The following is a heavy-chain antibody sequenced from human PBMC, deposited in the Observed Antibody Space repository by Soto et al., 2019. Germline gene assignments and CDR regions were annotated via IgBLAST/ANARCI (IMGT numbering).Heavy chain of an antibody. Sequence: SVKVSCKASGGTFSSYAISWVRRAPGQGLEWMGGIIPIFGTANYAQKFQGRVTITADKSTSTAYMELSSLRSEDTAVYYCARDRRGQQLALQRFDPWGQGTLVTVSS. CDR1: GGTFSSYA. CDR2: IIPIFGTA. CDR3: ARDRRGQQLALQRFDP. D-gene: IGHD6-13*01. J-gene: IGHJ5*02. V-gene: IGHV1-69*06.